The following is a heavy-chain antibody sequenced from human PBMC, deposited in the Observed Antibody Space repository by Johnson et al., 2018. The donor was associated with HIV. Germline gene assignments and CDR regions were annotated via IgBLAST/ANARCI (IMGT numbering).Heavy chain of an antibody. CDR2: ISWNSGSI. Sequence: VQLVESGGGVVQPGRSLRLSCAASGFTFSSYAMHWVRQAPGKGLEWVSGISWNSGSIGYADSVKGRFTISRDNAKNSLYLQMNSLRAEDTALYYCAKNSAAFDIWGQGTMVTVSS. CDR3: AKNSAAFDI. CDR1: GFTFSSYA. D-gene: IGHD3-10*01. J-gene: IGHJ3*02. V-gene: IGHV3-9*01.